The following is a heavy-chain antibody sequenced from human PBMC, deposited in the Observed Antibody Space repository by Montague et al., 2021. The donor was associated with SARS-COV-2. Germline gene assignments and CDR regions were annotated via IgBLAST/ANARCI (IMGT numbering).Heavy chain of an antibody. CDR3: ARRGDYGGPRFDY. CDR1: GGSVSSRSYY. J-gene: IGHJ4*02. D-gene: IGHD4-23*01. Sequence: SETLSLTCTVSGGSVSSRSYYWGWIRQPPGKGLEWIGSIYYSGSTHYNPSLKSRVTISVDTSKNQFSLKLSSVTAADTAVYYCARRGDYGGPRFDYRGQGTLVSVSS. V-gene: IGHV4-39*01. CDR2: IYYSGST.